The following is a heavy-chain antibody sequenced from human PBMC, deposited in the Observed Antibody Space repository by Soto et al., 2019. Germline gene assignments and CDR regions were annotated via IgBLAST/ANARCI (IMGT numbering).Heavy chain of an antibody. CDR3: AHRGYMYGNWDHGYFDY. J-gene: IGHJ4*02. Sequence: QITLKESGPTRVRPTQTLALTCTFSGFSLTTSGVGVGWIRKTPGKALEWLAVIYWDDDKRYSPSLKSRLTITKXXTXNPXVLTMADMDPVDTATYFCAHRGYMYGNWDHGYFDYWGQGTLVTVSS. CDR1: GFSLTTSGVG. D-gene: IGHD5-18*01. V-gene: IGHV2-5*02. CDR2: IYWDDDK.